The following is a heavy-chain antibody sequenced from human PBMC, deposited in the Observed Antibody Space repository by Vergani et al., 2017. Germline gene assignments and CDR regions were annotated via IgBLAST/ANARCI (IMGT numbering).Heavy chain of an antibody. CDR2: IYYSGST. Sequence: QLQLQESGPGLVKPSETLSLTCTVSGGSISSSSYYWGWSRQPPGKGLEWIGSIYYSGSTYYNPSLKGRGTISVDTSKNQFSLKLSSVTAADTAVYYCASALYSSGWYFDWGQGTLVTVSS. CDR3: ASALYSSGWYFD. V-gene: IGHV4-39*01. D-gene: IGHD6-19*01. J-gene: IGHJ4*02. CDR1: GGSISSSSYY.